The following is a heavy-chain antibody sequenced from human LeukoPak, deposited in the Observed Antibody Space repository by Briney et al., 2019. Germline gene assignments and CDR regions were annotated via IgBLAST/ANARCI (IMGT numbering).Heavy chain of an antibody. Sequence: GGSLRLSCAASGFTFSSYAMSWVRQAPGKGLEWVSGISASASGTYYADSVKGRFTISRDNSKNTLYLQMNSLRVEDTAIYYCAKDKTNWYFDLWGRGTLVTVSS. V-gene: IGHV3-23*01. CDR2: ISASASGT. J-gene: IGHJ2*01. CDR1: GFTFSSYA. CDR3: AKDKTNWYFDL.